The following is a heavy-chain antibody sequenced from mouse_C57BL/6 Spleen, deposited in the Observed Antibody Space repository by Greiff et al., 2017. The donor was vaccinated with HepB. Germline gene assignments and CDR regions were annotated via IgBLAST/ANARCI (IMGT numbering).Heavy chain of an antibody. Sequence: VQLQQPGTKLVKPGASVKLSCKASGYTFTSYWMHWVKQRPGQGLEWIGNINPSNGGTNYNEKFKSKATLTVDKSSSTAYMQLSSLTSEDSAVYYCARSGYDYDNAWFAYWGQGTLVTVSA. CDR2: INPSNGGT. V-gene: IGHV1-53*01. CDR3: ARSGYDYDNAWFAY. CDR1: GYTFTSYW. D-gene: IGHD2-4*01. J-gene: IGHJ3*01.